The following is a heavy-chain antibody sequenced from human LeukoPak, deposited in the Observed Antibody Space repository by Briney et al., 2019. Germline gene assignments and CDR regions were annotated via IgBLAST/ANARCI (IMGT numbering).Heavy chain of an antibody. CDR3: ARDSYQDYYGRFDP. CDR1: GFSFSNHG. CDR2: IWDDGNNK. J-gene: IGHJ5*02. V-gene: IGHV3-33*01. Sequence: GGSLRPSCAASGFSFSNHGMHWVRQAPGKRLEWVAVIWDDGNNKRYANSVNGRFTISRDNSENTLYLQMNGLTAEDTAMYYCARDSYQDYYGRFDPWGQGTLVIVSS. D-gene: IGHD3-10*01.